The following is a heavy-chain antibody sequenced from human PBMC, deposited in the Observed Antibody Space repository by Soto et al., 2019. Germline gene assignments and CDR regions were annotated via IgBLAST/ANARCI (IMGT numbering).Heavy chain of an antibody. Sequence: SETLSLTCTVSGGSITSSTYYWGWIRQPPGKGLEWIGSIYYYGITYYNPSLKSRVTVSVDTSKNQFSLKLSSVTAADTAVYYCARRERAAGTDWWFDPWGQGALVTVSS. V-gene: IGHV4-39*01. D-gene: IGHD6-13*01. CDR3: ARRERAAGTDWWFDP. CDR2: IYYYGIT. CDR1: GGSITSSTYY. J-gene: IGHJ5*02.